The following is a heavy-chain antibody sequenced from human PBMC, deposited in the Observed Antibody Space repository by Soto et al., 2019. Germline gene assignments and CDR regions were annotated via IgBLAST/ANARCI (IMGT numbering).Heavy chain of an antibody. CDR2: ISFDGRKE. CDR3: ARPIPRWSYHYGMDV. D-gene: IGHD2-15*01. CDR1: EFTFSSYA. J-gene: IGHJ6*02. V-gene: IGHV3-30*03. Sequence: QLVESGGRGVRPGRSLRLSCEASEFTFSSYAMHWVRQAPGRGLEWVALISFDGRKEYYADSVKGRFTVSRDNSRSMVYLQMDSLRPDDTAIYYCARPIPRWSYHYGMDVWGQGTTVTVSS.